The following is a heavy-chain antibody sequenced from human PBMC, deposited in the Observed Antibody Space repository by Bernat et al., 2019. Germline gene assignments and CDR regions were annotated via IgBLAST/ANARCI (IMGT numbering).Heavy chain of an antibody. D-gene: IGHD2-2*01. CDR1: GFTFDDYG. J-gene: IGHJ6*02. CDR2: IRWNGGST. Sequence: EVQLVESGGGVVRPGGSPRLSCAASGFTFDDYGMNWVRQAPGKGLEWVSGIRWNGGSTGYADSVKGRFTSSRDNAKNSLYLQMNSLRAEDTALYHCARGQLGYCSSTNCYGAGMDVWGPGTTVTVSS. CDR3: ARGQLGYCSSTNCYGAGMDV. V-gene: IGHV3-20*01.